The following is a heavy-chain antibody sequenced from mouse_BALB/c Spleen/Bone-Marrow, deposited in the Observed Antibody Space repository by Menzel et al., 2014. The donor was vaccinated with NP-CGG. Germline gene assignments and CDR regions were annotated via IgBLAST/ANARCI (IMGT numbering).Heavy chain of an antibody. CDR3: ARDWDYNAMDY. D-gene: IGHD4-1*01. V-gene: IGHV1-77*01. CDR2: IYPGSGNT. J-gene: IGHJ4*01. CDR1: GYTFTDYY. Sequence: QVQLKESGAELARPGSSVKLSCKASGYTFTDYYINWVKQRTGQGLEWIGEIYPGSGNTYYNEKFKGKATLTADKSSSTVYMQLSSLTSEDSAVYFCARDWDYNAMDYWGQGTSVTVSS.